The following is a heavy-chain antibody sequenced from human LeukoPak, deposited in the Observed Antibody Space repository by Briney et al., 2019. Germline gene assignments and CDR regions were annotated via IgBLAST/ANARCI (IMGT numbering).Heavy chain of an antibody. CDR2: INHSGST. CDR3: ARDRGYSYGYPSWFDP. D-gene: IGHD5-18*01. Sequence: SETLSLTCTVSGGSISGYYWSWIRQPPGKGLEWIGEINHSGSTNYNPSLKSRVTISVDTSKNQFSLKLSSVTAADTAVYYCARDRGYSYGYPSWFDPWGQGTLVTVSS. V-gene: IGHV4-34*01. CDR1: GGSISGYY. J-gene: IGHJ5*02.